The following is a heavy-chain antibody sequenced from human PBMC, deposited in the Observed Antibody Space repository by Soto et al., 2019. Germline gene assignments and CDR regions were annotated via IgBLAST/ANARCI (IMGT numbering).Heavy chain of an antibody. CDR2: INPTSGST. CDR3: ARSDGFYF. V-gene: IGHV1-46*01. Sequence: ASVKVSCKASGYTFCGSYIHWVRQAPGPGLEWIGMINPTSGSTSYSQKFQGRVTVTRDTSTSTVYMELSRLRSEVTAVYYCARSDGFYFWGQGSLVTVSS. CDR1: GYTFCGSY. J-gene: IGHJ4*02.